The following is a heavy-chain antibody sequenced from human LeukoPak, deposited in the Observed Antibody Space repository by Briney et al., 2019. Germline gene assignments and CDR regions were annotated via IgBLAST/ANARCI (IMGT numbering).Heavy chain of an antibody. D-gene: IGHD5-12*01. J-gene: IGHJ4*02. CDR3: ARQSYSGYDFSYYFDN. CDR1: GGSISSYY. Sequence: SETLSLTCTVSGGSISSYYWSWIRQPPGKGLEWIGYIYYSGSTNYNPSLESRVTISVDTSKSQFSLKLSSVTAADTAVYCCARQSYSGYDFSYYFDNWGQGTLVTVSS. CDR2: IYYSGST. V-gene: IGHV4-59*08.